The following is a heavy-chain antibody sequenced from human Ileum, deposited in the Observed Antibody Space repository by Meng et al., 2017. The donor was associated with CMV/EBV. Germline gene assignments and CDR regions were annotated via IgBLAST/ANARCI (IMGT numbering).Heavy chain of an antibody. CDR1: GFTFSSYA. J-gene: IGHJ4*02. Sequence: GESLKISCAASGFTFSSYAMSWVRQAPGKGLEWVSAISASGGRTYYGDSVKGRFTISRDNSKNTLCLQVNSLRAEDTAVYYCAKRGLRSDYGGVEGYWGQGTLVTVSS. CDR2: ISASGGRT. D-gene: IGHD4-17*01. CDR3: AKRGLRSDYGGVEGY. V-gene: IGHV3-23*01.